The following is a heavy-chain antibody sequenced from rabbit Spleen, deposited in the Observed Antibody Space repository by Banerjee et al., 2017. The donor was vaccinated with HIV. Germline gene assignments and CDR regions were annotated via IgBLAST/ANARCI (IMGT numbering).Heavy chain of an antibody. V-gene: IGHV1S40*01. D-gene: IGHD4-1*01. CDR2: IYAGSSGTT. J-gene: IGHJ6*01. Sequence: QSLEESGGDLVKPGASLTLTCTASGFTISSSTWICWVRQALGKGLEWIGCIYAGSSGTTYYASWAKGRFTISKTSSTTVTLQMTSLTAADTATYFCARYDGDWGEDLWGPGTLVTVS. CDR3: ARYDGDWGEDL. CDR1: GFTISSSTW.